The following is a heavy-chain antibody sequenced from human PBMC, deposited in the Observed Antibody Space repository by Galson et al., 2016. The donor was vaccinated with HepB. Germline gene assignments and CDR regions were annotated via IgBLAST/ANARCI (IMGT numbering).Heavy chain of an antibody. D-gene: IGHD2-2*01. CDR2: IYHSGST. CDR1: GGSITSDNYS. V-gene: IGHV4-30-2*06. Sequence: TLSLTCNVSGGSITSDNYSWSWIRQSPGKGLEWIGYIYHSGSTYFNPSFKSRVPISVDRSKNQFSLKLTSVTAADTAVYYCARGGGYCTSTSCYGVPFDIWGQGTMVTVSS. J-gene: IGHJ3*02. CDR3: ARGGGYCTSTSCYGVPFDI.